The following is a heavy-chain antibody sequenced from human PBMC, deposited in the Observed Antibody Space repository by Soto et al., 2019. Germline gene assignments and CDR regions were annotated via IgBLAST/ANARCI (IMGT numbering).Heavy chain of an antibody. CDR1: GFTFSSYW. D-gene: IGHD3-10*01. J-gene: IGHJ5*02. CDR2: IKQEGSEK. CDR3: AIDGGAWFGAYRPAWWFDP. Sequence: EVQLVESGGGLVQPGGSLRLSCAASGFTFSSYWMSWVRQAPGKGLEWVANIKQEGSEKYYVDSVKGRFTISRDNAKNSLYLQMNSLRAEDTAVYYWAIDGGAWFGAYRPAWWFDPWGQGTLVTVSS. V-gene: IGHV3-7*03.